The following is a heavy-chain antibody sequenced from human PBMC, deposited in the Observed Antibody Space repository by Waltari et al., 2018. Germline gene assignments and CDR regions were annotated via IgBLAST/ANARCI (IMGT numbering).Heavy chain of an antibody. CDR2: SSAYNGNT. V-gene: IGHV1-18*01. CDR1: GYTFTSSG. CDR3: ARISRMVQGVIILHSWFDP. D-gene: IGHD3-10*01. J-gene: IGHJ5*02. Sequence: QVQLVQSGAEVKKPGASVKVSCKASGYTFTSSGISRVRQAPGQRLEWMGWSSAYNGNTNYAQKLQGRVTMTTDTSTSTAYMELRSLRSDDTAVYYCARISRMVQGVIILHSWFDPWGQGTLVTVSS.